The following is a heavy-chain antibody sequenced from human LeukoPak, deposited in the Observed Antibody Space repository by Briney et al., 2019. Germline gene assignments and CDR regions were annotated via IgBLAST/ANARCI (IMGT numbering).Heavy chain of an antibody. D-gene: IGHD4-11*01. Sequence: GASVKVSCKASGYTFTSYDINWVRQATGQGLEWMGWMNPNSGNTGYAQKFQGRVTMTEDTSTDTAYMELSSLRSEDTAVYYCATGRTDYSNMGEDYFDYWGQGTLVTVSS. CDR1: GYTFTSYD. CDR3: ATGRTDYSNMGEDYFDY. CDR2: MNPNSGNT. J-gene: IGHJ4*02. V-gene: IGHV1-8*01.